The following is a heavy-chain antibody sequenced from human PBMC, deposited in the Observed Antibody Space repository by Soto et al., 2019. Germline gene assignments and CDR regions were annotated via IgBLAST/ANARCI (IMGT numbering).Heavy chain of an antibody. D-gene: IGHD2-8*01. CDR1: GYTFTSYA. J-gene: IGHJ4*02. Sequence: QVQLVQSGAEVKKPGASVKVSCKASGYTFTSYAMHWVRQAPGQRLEWMGWINAGNGNTKYSQKFQGRVTITRDTSASTAYMELSSLRSEDTALYYCAKGYCTNGVCSDYWGQGTLVTVSS. CDR3: AKGYCTNGVCSDY. CDR2: INAGNGNT. V-gene: IGHV1-3*01.